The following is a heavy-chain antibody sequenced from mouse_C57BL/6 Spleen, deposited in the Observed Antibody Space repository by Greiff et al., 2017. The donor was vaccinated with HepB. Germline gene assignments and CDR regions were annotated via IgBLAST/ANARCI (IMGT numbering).Heavy chain of an antibody. Sequence: EVMLVESEGGLVQPGSSMKLSCTASGFTFSDYYMAWVRQVPEKGLEWVANINYDGSSTYYLDSLKSRFIISRDNAKNILYLQMSSLKSEDTATYYCARDSAYYGNFDVWGTGTTVTVSS. D-gene: IGHD2-10*01. CDR3: ARDSAYYGNFDV. CDR1: GFTFSDYY. J-gene: IGHJ1*03. CDR2: INYDGSST. V-gene: IGHV5-16*01.